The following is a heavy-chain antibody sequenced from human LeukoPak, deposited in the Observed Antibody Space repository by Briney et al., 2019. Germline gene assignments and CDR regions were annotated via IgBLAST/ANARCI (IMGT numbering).Heavy chain of an antibody. D-gene: IGHD2-15*01. CDR1: GGSISSYY. CDR2: IYYSGST. CDR3: ARGVSGYCSGGSCSPLDYYYMDV. V-gene: IGHV4-59*01. Sequence: KASETLSLTCTVSGGSISSYYWSWIRQPPGKGLEWIGYIYYSGSTNYNPSLKRRVTISVDTSKNQFSLKLSSVTAADTAVYYCARGVSGYCSGGSCSPLDYYYMDVWGKGTTVTVSS. J-gene: IGHJ6*03.